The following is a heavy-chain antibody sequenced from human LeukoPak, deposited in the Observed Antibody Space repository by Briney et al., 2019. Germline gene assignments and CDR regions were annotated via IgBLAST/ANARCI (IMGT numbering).Heavy chain of an antibody. CDR3: ARAPAGTLDF. CDR2: IRGAGDSP. CDR1: GFTLTNYH. V-gene: IGHV1-46*01. D-gene: IGHD6-13*01. Sequence: GASVKVSCKASGFTLTNYHMHWVRLAPGQGLEWVALIRGAGDSPDYAQKFQGRVTVTCDTSTSTTYLELRSLKLEGTAVYYCARAPAGTLDFWGQGTLVTVSS. J-gene: IGHJ4*02.